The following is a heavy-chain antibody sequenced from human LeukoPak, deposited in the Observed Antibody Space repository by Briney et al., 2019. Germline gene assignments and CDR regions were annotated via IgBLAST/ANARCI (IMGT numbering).Heavy chain of an antibody. Sequence: GGSLRLSCAASGFTFSSYSMNWVRQAPGKGLEWVSSISSSSSYIYYADSVKGRFTISRDNAKNSLYLQMNSLRAEDTAVYYCARDRLGRGIVVGYDYWGQGTLVTVSS. CDR1: GFTFSSYS. D-gene: IGHD3-22*01. CDR3: ARDRLGRGIVVGYDY. CDR2: ISSSSSYI. J-gene: IGHJ4*02. V-gene: IGHV3-21*01.